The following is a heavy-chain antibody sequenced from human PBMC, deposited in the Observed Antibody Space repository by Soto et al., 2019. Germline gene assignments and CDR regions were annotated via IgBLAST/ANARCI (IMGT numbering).Heavy chain of an antibody. CDR3: ARSPPLYWSGGSCWRYYFDY. Sequence: SETLSLTCTVSGGSISSGGYYWGWIRQHPGKGLEWIGYIYYSGSTYYNPSLKSRVTISVDTSKNQFSLKLSSVTAADTAVYYCARSPPLYWSGGSCWRYYFDYWGQGTLVTV. V-gene: IGHV4-31*03. J-gene: IGHJ4*02. CDR2: IYYSGST. CDR1: GGSISSGGYY. D-gene: IGHD2-15*01.